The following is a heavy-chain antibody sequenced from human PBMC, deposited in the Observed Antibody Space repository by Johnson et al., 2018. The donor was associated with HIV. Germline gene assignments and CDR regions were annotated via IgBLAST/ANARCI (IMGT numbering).Heavy chain of an antibody. CDR2: IYSGGST. V-gene: IGHV3-66*01. D-gene: IGHD3-10*01. Sequence: MMLVESGGGLVQPGGSLRLSCVASGFSVSSDYMSWVRQAPGKGLEWVSLIYSGGSTYYAASVKGRFTISRDNSKNTLYLQMNSLRVADTAVYYCARDRSLWFRELWPRDAFDMWGQGTKITVSS. CDR3: ARDRSLWFRELWPRDAFDM. CDR1: GFSVSSDY. J-gene: IGHJ3*02.